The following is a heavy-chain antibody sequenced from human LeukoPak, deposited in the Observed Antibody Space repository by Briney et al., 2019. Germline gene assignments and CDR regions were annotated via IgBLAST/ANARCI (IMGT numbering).Heavy chain of an antibody. CDR2: IWYDGSNK. CDR1: GFTFSSYG. Sequence: PGGSLRLSCAASGFTFSSYGMHWVRQAPGKGLEWVAVIWYDGSNKYYADSVKGRFTISRDNSKNTLYLQMNSLRAEDTAVYYCARDGTTSGYYGMDVWGQGTTVTVSS. V-gene: IGHV3-33*01. J-gene: IGHJ6*02. D-gene: IGHD2/OR15-2a*01. CDR3: ARDGTTSGYYGMDV.